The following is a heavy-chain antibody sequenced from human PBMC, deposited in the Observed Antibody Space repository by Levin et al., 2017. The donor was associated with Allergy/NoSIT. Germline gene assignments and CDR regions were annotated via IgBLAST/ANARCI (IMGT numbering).Heavy chain of an antibody. CDR1: GGSISSGGYY. D-gene: IGHD3-10*01. CDR2: IYYSGST. J-gene: IGHJ4*02. CDR3: ARREELWGSGSYGSLFDY. Sequence: SETLSLTCTVSGGSISSGGYYWSWIRQHPGKGLEWIGYIYYSGSTYYNPSLKSRVTISVDTSKNQFSLKLSSVTAADTAVYYCARREELWGSGSYGSLFDYWGQGTLVTVSS. V-gene: IGHV4-31*03.